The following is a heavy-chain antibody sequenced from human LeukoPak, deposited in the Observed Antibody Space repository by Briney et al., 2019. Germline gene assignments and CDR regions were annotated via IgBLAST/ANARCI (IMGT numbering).Heavy chain of an antibody. CDR1: GYTFTSNY. D-gene: IGHD3-22*01. CDR3: ARGFGPYYYDSTGYYNFDY. Sequence: ASVKVSCKASGYTFTSNYMHWLRQAPGQGLEWMGVINPSGGSTIYAQKFQGRVTMTRDMSTSTDYMELSSLKSEDTAVYYCARGFGPYYYDSTGYYNFDYWGQGTLVTVSS. V-gene: IGHV1-46*01. CDR2: INPSGGST. J-gene: IGHJ4*02.